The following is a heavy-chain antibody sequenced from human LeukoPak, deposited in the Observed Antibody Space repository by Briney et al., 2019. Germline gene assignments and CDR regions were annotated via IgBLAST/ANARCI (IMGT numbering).Heavy chain of an antibody. D-gene: IGHD7-27*01. Sequence: ASVKVSCKASGYIFTDYYMHWVRQAPGQGLEWMGWINPNSGGTNYAQKFQGRVTMTRDTSISTAYMELSRLRSDDTAVYYCARDVTGENAFDIWGQGTMVTVSS. CDR2: INPNSGGT. V-gene: IGHV1-2*02. J-gene: IGHJ3*02. CDR1: GYIFTDYY. CDR3: ARDVTGENAFDI.